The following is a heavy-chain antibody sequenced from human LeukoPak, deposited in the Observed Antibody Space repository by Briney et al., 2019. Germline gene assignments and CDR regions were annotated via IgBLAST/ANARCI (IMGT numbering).Heavy chain of an antibody. V-gene: IGHV4-38-2*02. D-gene: IGHD2-21*02. J-gene: IGHJ1*01. CDR2: IYHSGST. CDR3: ARFNLAYCGGDCQRAEYFQH. Sequence: PSETLSLTCTVSGYSISSGYYWGWIRQPPGKGLEWIGSIYHSGSTYYNPSLKSRVTISVDTSKNQFSLKLSSVTAADTAVYYCARFNLAYCGGDCQRAEYFQHWGQGTLVTVSS. CDR1: GYSISSGYY.